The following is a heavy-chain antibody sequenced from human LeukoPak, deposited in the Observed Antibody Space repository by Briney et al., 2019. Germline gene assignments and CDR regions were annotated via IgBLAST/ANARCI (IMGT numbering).Heavy chain of an antibody. V-gene: IGHV3-30*18. J-gene: IGHJ3*02. CDR3: AKDGGYFDWFGYAFDI. CDR1: GFTFSSYG. CDR2: ISYDGSNK. Sequence: GRSLRLSCAASGFTFSSYGMHWVRQAPGKGLEWVAVISYDGSNKYYADSVKGRFTISRDNSKNTLYLQMNSLRAEDTAVYYCAKDGGYFDWFGYAFDIWGQGTMVTVSS. D-gene: IGHD3-9*01.